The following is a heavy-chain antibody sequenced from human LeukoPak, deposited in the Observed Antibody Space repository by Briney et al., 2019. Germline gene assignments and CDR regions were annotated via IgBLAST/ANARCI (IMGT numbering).Heavy chain of an antibody. CDR1: GFTFSSYG. D-gene: IGHD3-22*01. CDR3: AREAYYYDSSGNEAFDI. J-gene: IGHJ3*02. CDR2: IRYDGSNK. Sequence: PGRSLRLSCAASGFTFSSYGMHWVRQAPGKGLEWVAFIRYDGSNKYYADSVKGRFTISRDNSKNTLYLQMNSLRAEDTAVYYCAREAYYYDSSGNEAFDIWGQGTMVTVSS. V-gene: IGHV3-30*02.